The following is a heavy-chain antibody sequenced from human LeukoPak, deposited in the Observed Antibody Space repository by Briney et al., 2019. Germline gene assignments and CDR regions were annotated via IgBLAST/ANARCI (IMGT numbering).Heavy chain of an antibody. J-gene: IGHJ4*02. D-gene: IGHD2-2*01. Sequence: ASVKVSCKASGYTFTGYYMHWVRQAPGQGLEWMGWINPNSGGTNYAQKFQGRVTMTRDTSISTAYMELSRLRSDDATVYYCARDWDCSSTSCYALNHYWGQETLVTVSS. CDR3: ARDWDCSSTSCYALNHY. V-gene: IGHV1-2*02. CDR1: GYTFTGYY. CDR2: INPNSGGT.